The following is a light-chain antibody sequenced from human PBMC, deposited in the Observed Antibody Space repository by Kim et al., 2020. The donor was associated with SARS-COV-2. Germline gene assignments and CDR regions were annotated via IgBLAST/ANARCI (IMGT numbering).Light chain of an antibody. CDR1: QSISSW. Sequence: DIPMTQSPSTLSASVGDRVTITCRASQSISSWLAWYQQKPGKAPKLLIYKASNLESGVPSRFSGSGSGTEFTLTISSLQPDDFATYYCQHYNSYWTFGQGTKVDIK. CDR2: KAS. V-gene: IGKV1-5*03. J-gene: IGKJ1*01. CDR3: QHYNSYWT.